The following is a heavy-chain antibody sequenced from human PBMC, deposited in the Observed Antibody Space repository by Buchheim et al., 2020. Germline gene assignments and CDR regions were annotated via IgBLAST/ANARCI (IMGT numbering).Heavy chain of an antibody. D-gene: IGHD6-6*01. J-gene: IGHJ4*02. V-gene: IGHV4-59*01. CDR1: GGSISSYY. Sequence: QVQLQESGPGLVKPSETLSLTCTVSGGSISSYYWSWIRQPPGKGLEWIGYIYYSGSTNYNPSLKSRVTISVDTSKNQFSLKLSSATAADTAVYYCARSLLSSSVSTGGYWGQGTL. CDR3: ARSLLSSSVSTGGY. CDR2: IYYSGST.